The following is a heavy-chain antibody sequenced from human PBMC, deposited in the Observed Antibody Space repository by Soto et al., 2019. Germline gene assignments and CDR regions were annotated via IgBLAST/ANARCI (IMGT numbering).Heavy chain of an antibody. V-gene: IGHV4-31*03. Sequence: SETLSLTCTVSGGSISSGGYYWSWIRQHPGKGLEWIGYIYYSGSTYYNPSLKSRVTISVDTSKNQFSLKLSSVTAADTAVYYCARGERQSSSWYKRYYFGYWGQGTLVTVSS. CDR2: IYYSGST. D-gene: IGHD6-13*01. CDR1: GGSISSGGYY. CDR3: ARGERQSSSWYKRYYFGY. J-gene: IGHJ4*02.